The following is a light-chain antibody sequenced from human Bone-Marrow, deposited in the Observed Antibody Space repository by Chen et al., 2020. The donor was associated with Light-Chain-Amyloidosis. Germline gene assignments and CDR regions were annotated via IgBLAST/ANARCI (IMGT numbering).Light chain of an antibody. CDR2: RNK. V-gene: IGLV1-47*01. CDR1: SSNIGSNY. Sequence: QSVLTQPPSASGTPGQRVTISCSGSSSNIGSNYVYWYQQLPGTAPKLLIYRNKQRPSGVPDRFSDSKAGTSASLAISGLRSEDEADYYCAAWDDSLSGGVFGGGTKLTVL. J-gene: IGLJ3*02. CDR3: AAWDDSLSGGV.